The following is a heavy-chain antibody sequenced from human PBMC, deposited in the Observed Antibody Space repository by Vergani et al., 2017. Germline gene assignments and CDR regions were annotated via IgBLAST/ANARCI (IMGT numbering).Heavy chain of an antibody. Sequence: QVQLHASGPGLVKPPVTLSLTCAVSGGSISGTNWWSWVRHSPGKGLEWIGEIYHSGSTNYNPSLKSLVTISVDKSKNQFSLKLSSVTAADTAVYYCASNGYYCLDYWGRGTLVTVSS. CDR3: ASNGYYCLDY. J-gene: IGHJ4*02. D-gene: IGHD3-22*01. CDR2: IYHSGST. CDR1: GGSISGTNW. V-gene: IGHV4-4*03.